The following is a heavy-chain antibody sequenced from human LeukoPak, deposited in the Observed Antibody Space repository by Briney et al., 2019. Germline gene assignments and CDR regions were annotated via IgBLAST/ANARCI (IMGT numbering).Heavy chain of an antibody. CDR1: GFTLSSFE. Sequence: GGSLRLSCAASGFTLSSFEMNWVRQAPGKGLEWNSYISGSATSISYADSVRGRFTISRDNAKNSLYLQMNSLRAEDSAVYYCAREYPDDGDGWGYWGQGSLVTVSS. CDR2: ISGSATSI. CDR3: AREYPDDGDGWGY. D-gene: IGHD3-10*01. J-gene: IGHJ4*02. V-gene: IGHV3-48*03.